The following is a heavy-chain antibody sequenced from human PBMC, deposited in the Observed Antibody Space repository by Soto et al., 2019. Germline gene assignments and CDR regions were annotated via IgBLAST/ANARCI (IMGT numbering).Heavy chain of an antibody. Sequence: LRLACAASGFTFNNYSMHCVRQAPGKGLEWVAVISWGGSNKYYADSVKGRLTISSDNSNNTVYFPVNSLRAEDTAMYYCAKRYYSGSSIESSFDXWGQGSPVTVSX. CDR2: ISWGGSNK. CDR3: AKRYYSGSSIESSFDX. J-gene: IGHJ4*02. V-gene: IGHV3-30-3*02. D-gene: IGHD1-26*01. CDR1: GFTFNNYS.